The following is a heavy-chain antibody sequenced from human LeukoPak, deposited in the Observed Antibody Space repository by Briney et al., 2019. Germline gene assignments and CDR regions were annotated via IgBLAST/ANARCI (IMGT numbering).Heavy chain of an antibody. D-gene: IGHD3-10*01. Sequence: PGGSLRLSCAASGFTFSSYSMNWVRQAPGKGLEWVSSISSSSSYIYYADSVKGRFTISRDNAKNSLYLQMNSLRAEDTAVYYCARGEVTMVRGVIIFDYWGQGTLVTVSS. CDR1: GFTFSSYS. V-gene: IGHV3-21*01. CDR3: ARGEVTMVRGVIIFDY. CDR2: ISSSSSYI. J-gene: IGHJ4*02.